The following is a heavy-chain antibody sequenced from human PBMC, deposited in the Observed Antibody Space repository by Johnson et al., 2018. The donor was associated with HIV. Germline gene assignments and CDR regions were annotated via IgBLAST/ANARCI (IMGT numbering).Heavy chain of an antibody. V-gene: IGHV3-30*19. Sequence: QMQLVESGGGVVQPGGSLRLSCAASGFTFSSYGMHWVRQAPGKGLEWVAVISYDGSNKYYADSVKGRFTISRDNSKNKLYLQMNSLRAEDTAVYYCASCESDSSGRGAFDIWGQGTMVTVSS. D-gene: IGHD3-22*01. CDR3: ASCESDSSGRGAFDI. J-gene: IGHJ3*02. CDR1: GFTFSSYG. CDR2: ISYDGSNK.